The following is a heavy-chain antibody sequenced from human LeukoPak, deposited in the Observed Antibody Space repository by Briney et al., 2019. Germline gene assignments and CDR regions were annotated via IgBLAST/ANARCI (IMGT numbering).Heavy chain of an antibody. J-gene: IGHJ4*02. CDR2: ISGSGGIT. V-gene: IGHV3-23*01. Sequence: PGGSLRLSCAASGFTFSSNAMSWVRQAPGKGREWVSIISGSGGITYYADSVKGRFTISRDNSKNTLYLQMNSLRAEETAIYYCAKDKLGGDSGYDYLFDYWGQGTLVTVSS. CDR3: AKDKLGGDSGYDYLFDY. CDR1: GFTFSSNA. D-gene: IGHD5-12*01.